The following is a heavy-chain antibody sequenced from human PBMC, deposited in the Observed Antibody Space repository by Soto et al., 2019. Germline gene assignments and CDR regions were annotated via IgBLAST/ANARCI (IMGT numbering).Heavy chain of an antibody. CDR1: GGSISSSSYY. D-gene: IGHD2-2*01. CDR3: ARGIGYCSSINCYSSRRLRFDS. CDR2: VNHSGTT. V-gene: IGHV4-39*07. J-gene: IGHJ4*02. Sequence: PSETLSLTCTVSGGSISSSSYYWTWIRQSPEKGLEWIGEVNHSGTTYYNPSLKTRVTVSVHTPKNQFSLKMSSVTAADTAVYYCARGIGYCSSINCYSSRRLRFDSWGQGTLVTVSS.